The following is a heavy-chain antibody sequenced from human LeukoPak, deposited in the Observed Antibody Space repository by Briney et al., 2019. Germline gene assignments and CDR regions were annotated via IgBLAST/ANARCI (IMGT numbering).Heavy chain of an antibody. Sequence: GGSLRLSCAASGFTFSTYSMNWVRQAPGKGLEWVSYISSSSSIINYAESVRGRFTISRDNAKILYLQMNSLRAEDTAVYYCGRDYEERTTDYWGQGTLVTVSS. D-gene: IGHD3-16*01. CDR1: GFTFSTYS. CDR2: ISSSSSII. CDR3: GRDYEERTTDY. V-gene: IGHV3-48*04. J-gene: IGHJ4*02.